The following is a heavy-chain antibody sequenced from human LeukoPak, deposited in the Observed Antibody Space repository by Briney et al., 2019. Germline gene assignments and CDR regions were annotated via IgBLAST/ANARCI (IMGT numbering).Heavy chain of an antibody. CDR1: GSTFSDYY. CDR2: ISSSRSYT. J-gene: IGHJ6*02. V-gene: IGHV3-11*06. Sequence: PGGSLRLSCAASGSTFSDYYMSWIRQAPGKGLEWVSHISSSRSYTNYADSVKGRFTISRDNAKNSLYLQMNSLRAEDTAVYYCARDCSSTSCYVFWEPGYGMDVWGQGTTVTVSS. D-gene: IGHD2-2*01. CDR3: ARDCSSTSCYVFWEPGYGMDV.